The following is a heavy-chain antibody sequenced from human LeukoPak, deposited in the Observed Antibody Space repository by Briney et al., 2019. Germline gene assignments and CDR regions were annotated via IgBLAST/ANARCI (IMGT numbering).Heavy chain of an antibody. CDR2: YYSGST. Sequence: YYSGSTYYTPSLKSRVTISVDTSKNQFSLKLTSVTAADTAVYYCASGGYNWNSPMFNWFDPWGQGTLVTVSS. CDR3: ASGGYNWNSPMFNWFDP. V-gene: IGHV4-39*01. J-gene: IGHJ5*02. D-gene: IGHD1-7*01.